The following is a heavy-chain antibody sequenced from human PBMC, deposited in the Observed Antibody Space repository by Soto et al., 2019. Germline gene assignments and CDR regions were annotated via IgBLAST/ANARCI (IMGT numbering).Heavy chain of an antibody. J-gene: IGHJ6*02. CDR3: AKALTIFGVAYGMDV. D-gene: IGHD3-3*01. CDR1: GFTFDDYT. Sequence: GSLRLSCAASGFTFDDYTMHWVRQAPGKGLEWVSLISWDGGSTYYADSVKGRFTISRDNSKNSLYLQMNSLRTGDTALYYCAKALTIFGVAYGMDVWGQGTTVTVSS. CDR2: ISWDGGST. V-gene: IGHV3-43*01.